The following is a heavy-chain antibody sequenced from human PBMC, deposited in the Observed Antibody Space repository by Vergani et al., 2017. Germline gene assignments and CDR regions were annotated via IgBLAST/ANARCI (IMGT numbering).Heavy chain of an antibody. D-gene: IGHD4-17*01. V-gene: IGHV4-34*01. CDR1: GGSFSGYY. Sequence: QVQLQQWGAGLLKPSETLSLTCAVYGGSFSGYYWSWIRQPPGKGLEWIGEINHSGITNYNPSLKSRVTISVDTSKNQFSLKLSSVTAADTAVYYCARNYGDHRPYYFDYWGQGTLVTVSS. J-gene: IGHJ4*02. CDR2: INHSGIT. CDR3: ARNYGDHRPYYFDY.